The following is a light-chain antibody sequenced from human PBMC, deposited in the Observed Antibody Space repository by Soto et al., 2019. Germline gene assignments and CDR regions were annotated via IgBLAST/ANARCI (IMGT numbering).Light chain of an antibody. CDR2: GAF. CDR1: QPISSD. J-gene: IGKJ2*01. V-gene: IGKV3-15*01. Sequence: EIVMTQSPATLSVSPGERATLSCRASQPISSDLAWYQQKPGQAPRLLIHGAFTRATGIPARFSGGVSGTEFTLTISSLQSEDFAVYYCQEYNRWPPRYTFGQGNKLEIK. CDR3: QEYNRWPPRYT.